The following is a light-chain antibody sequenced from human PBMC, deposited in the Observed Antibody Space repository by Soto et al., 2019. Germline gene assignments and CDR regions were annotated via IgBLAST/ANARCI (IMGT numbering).Light chain of an antibody. Sequence: EIVLTQSPGTLSLSPGERGTLSCRASQSVSSNYLAWYQQKPGQAPRLLIYGASSRATGIPDRFSGSGSGTDFTLTISRLEPEDFAVYYCQQYGSSPPITSGQGTRLEIK. V-gene: IGKV3-20*01. CDR2: GAS. CDR1: QSVSSNY. J-gene: IGKJ5*01. CDR3: QQYGSSPPIT.